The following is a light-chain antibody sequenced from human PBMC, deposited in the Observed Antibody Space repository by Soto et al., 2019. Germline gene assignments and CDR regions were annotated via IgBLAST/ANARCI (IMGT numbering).Light chain of an antibody. CDR3: QQRSNWPPT. CDR2: DAS. V-gene: IGKV3-11*01. J-gene: IGKJ5*01. Sequence: EIVLTQSPAILHLSPGERATLSYRASQSVRSYLTWYQQKPGQAPRLLIYDASNRATGIPARFSGSGSGTDFTLTISSLEPEDFSVYYCQQRSNWPPTFDQGTRLEIK. CDR1: QSVRSY.